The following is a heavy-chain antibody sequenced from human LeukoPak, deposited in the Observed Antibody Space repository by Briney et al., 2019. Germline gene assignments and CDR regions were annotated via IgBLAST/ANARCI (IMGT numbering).Heavy chain of an antibody. V-gene: IGHV3-23*01. J-gene: IGHJ5*02. D-gene: IGHD3-22*01. CDR2: ISGSGGRT. CDR3: AREGTYYDSSGYYVS. CDR1: GLTFSSFA. Sequence: PGGSLRLSCAASGLTFSSFAMTWVRQAPGKGLEWVSVISGSGGRTYYADSVKGRFTLSRDNSNNTLSLEMSSLRAEDTAVYYCAREGTYYDSSGYYVSWGQGTLVTVFS.